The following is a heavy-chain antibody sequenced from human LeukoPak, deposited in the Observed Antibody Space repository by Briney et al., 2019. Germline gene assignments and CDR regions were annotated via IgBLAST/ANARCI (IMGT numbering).Heavy chain of an antibody. Sequence: LAGGSLRLXCATSGFTFSRYDYNWVRQAPGKGLEWISYISISGVTKYYADSVRGRFTVSRDNARDSLYLQMDSLRAEDTATYYCTSHGSTYYFDYCGQGTQVTVSS. D-gene: IGHD5/OR15-5a*01. CDR2: ISISGVTK. CDR1: GFTFSRYD. CDR3: TSHGSTYYFDY. J-gene: IGHJ4*02. V-gene: IGHV3-48*03.